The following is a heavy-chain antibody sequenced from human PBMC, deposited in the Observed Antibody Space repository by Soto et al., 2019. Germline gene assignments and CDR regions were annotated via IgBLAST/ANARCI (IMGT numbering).Heavy chain of an antibody. D-gene: IGHD3-10*01. J-gene: IGHJ4*02. CDR1: GFMFNNYA. V-gene: IGHV3-23*01. CDR2: ISRSGESA. CDR3: AKVDGSRTYARLFDY. Sequence: EVQLLESGGDLVKPGGSLRLSCVASGFMFNNYAMGWVRQAPAKGLEWVSHISRSGESAYYADSVKGRFSISRDNSKNTVFLQMNSLSVEDAALYDCAKVDGSRTYARLFDYWGQGALVTVSS.